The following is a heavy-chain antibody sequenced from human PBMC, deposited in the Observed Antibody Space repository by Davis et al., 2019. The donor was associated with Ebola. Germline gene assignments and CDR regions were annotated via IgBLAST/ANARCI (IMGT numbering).Heavy chain of an antibody. CDR2: IDYRGHA. CDR3: ARGRGDYSSSWFSYYNGQDV. V-gene: IGHV4-34*01. CDR1: GGSLNDYY. J-gene: IGHJ6*02. Sequence: PSETLSLTCAVYGGSLNDYYWSWIRQSPGKGLEWIGEIDYRGHAKFSPSLKSRATLSIDTSKKQFSLRLSSVTPADTAVYYCARGRGDYSSSWFSYYNGQDVWGQGTTVTVSS. D-gene: IGHD6-13*01.